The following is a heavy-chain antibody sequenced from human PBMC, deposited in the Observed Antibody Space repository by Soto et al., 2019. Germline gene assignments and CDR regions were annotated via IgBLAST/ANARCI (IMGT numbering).Heavy chain of an antibody. D-gene: IGHD3-16*01. CDR3: AEGGAAGGFGYFDL. CDR1: GFTFSTYA. Sequence: EVQVLESGGGLVQPGGSLRLSCAASGFTFSTYAMSWVRQAPGKGLEWVSGISGSGGSTYYADSVKGRFTISRDNSKKTLCLQPSRMSAEDTAVYIGAEGGAAGGFGYFDLWGRGTLVTVSS. J-gene: IGHJ2*01. CDR2: ISGSGGST. V-gene: IGHV3-23*01.